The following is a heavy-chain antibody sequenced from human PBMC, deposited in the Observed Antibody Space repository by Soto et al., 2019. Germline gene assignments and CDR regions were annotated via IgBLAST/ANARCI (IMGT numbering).Heavy chain of an antibody. CDR2: IYSSGST. J-gene: IGHJ4*02. CDR1: GGSISGYY. Sequence: QVQLQESGPGLVKPSETLSLTCTVSGGSISGYYRSWIRQPPGKGLQWIGYIYSSGSTNYNPSLKSRVTISVDTSKNQFSLNLSSVTAADTAVYYCARQRRDFDYWGQGSLVTVSS. V-gene: IGHV4-59*08. CDR3: ARQRRDFDY.